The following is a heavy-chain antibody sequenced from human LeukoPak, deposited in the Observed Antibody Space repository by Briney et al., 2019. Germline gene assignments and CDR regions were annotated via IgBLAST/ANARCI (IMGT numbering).Heavy chain of an antibody. D-gene: IGHD5-24*01. J-gene: IGHJ6*02. CDR3: ATDGPTMNYYGMDV. V-gene: IGHV1-24*01. CDR2: FEPEDGET. CDR1: GYTLTELS. Sequence: ASVKVSCKVSGYTLTELSMHWVRQAPGKGLEWMGGFEPEDGETIYAQKFQGRVTMTEDTSTDTAYMELSSLRSEDTAVYYCATDGPTMNYYGMDVWGQGTTVTVSS.